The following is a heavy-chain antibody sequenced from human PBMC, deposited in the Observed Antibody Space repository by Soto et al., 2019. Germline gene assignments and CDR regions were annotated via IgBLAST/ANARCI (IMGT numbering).Heavy chain of an antibody. J-gene: IGHJ4*02. CDR3: ARVPRKRFGELLALDY. D-gene: IGHD3-10*01. V-gene: IGHV4-34*01. CDR1: GGSFSGYY. Sequence: PSETLSLTCAVYGGSFSGYYWSWIRQPPGKGLEWIGEINHSGSTNYNPSLKSRVTISVDTSKNQFSLKLSSVTAADTAVYYCARVPRKRFGELLALDYWGQGTLVTVSS. CDR2: INHSGST.